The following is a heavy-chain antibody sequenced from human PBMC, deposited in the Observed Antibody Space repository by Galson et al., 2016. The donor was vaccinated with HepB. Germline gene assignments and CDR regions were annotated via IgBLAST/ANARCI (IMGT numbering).Heavy chain of an antibody. CDR3: AKGEYYYGSGVFFYFDY. CDR1: GFTFSNYA. CDR2: IGGSDGTT. J-gene: IGHJ4*02. D-gene: IGHD3-10*01. Sequence: SLRLSCAASGFTFSNYAISWVRQAPGKGLEWVSGIGGSDGTTYYADSVKGRFTISRDNSKNTLYLQMNSLRAEDTGVYYCAKGEYYYGSGVFFYFDYWGQGTLVTVSS. V-gene: IGHV3-23*01.